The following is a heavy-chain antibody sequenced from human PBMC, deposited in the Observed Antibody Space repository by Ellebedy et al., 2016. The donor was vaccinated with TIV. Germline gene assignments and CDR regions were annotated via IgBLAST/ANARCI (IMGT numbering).Heavy chain of an antibody. CDR2: ISWNSVAK. J-gene: IGHJ5*01. D-gene: IGHD3-10*01. V-gene: IGHV3-9*01. CDR3: ARGDYHGSGAHADS. CDR1: GFTFDDYA. Sequence: SLKISCAASGFTFDDYAMHWVRQVPGKGLEWVSVISWNSVAKGYADSVKGRFTISRDNAKNSLFLQMNGLRNEDTALYYCARGDYHGSGAHADSWGQGTLVTVSS.